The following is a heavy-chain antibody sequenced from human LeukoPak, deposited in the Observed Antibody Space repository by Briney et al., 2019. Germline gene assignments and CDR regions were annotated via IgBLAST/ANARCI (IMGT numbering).Heavy chain of an antibody. CDR1: GFSLSNYA. V-gene: IGHV3-30-3*01. CDR2: VSYDGSNE. CDR3: ARDADIVVVPAAVGIDP. Sequence: GGSLRLSCAASGFSLSNYAMHWVRQAPGKGLEWVAVVSYDGSNEYYADSVRGRFTISRDTSKNTLYLQMNSLRAEDTAVYYCARDADIVVVPAAVGIDPWGQGTLVIVSS. J-gene: IGHJ5*02. D-gene: IGHD2-2*01.